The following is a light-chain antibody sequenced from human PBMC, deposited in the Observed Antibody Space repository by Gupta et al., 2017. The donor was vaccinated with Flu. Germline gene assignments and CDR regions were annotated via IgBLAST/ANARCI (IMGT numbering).Light chain of an antibody. CDR1: QNLLYEDNKRNY. CDR2: WAS. J-gene: IGKJ5*01. CDR3: QQYYYTPIT. Sequence: KCKSSQNLLYEDNKRNYLAWYQQKPGKPPKLLMSWASTRESGVPERFSGGGSGKDFTLTISSVQAEDVAVYFCQQYYYTPITFGQGTRLEIK. V-gene: IGKV4-1*01.